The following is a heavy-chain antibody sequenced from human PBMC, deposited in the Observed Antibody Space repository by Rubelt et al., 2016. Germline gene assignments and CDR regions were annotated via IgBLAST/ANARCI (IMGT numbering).Heavy chain of an antibody. CDR3: ARVSGWYRAPGQDFDY. D-gene: IGHD6-19*01. J-gene: IGHJ4*02. V-gene: IGHV4-34*01. CDR2: LNHSVST. CDR1: GGSFSGYY. Sequence: QVQLQQWGAGLLKPSETLSLTCAVYGGSFSGYYWSWIRQPPGKGLEWIGELNHSVSTNYNPSLKSRFTLSVDTSKNRFSLKLSSVTAADTAVYYCARVSGWYRAPGQDFDYWGQGTLVTVSS.